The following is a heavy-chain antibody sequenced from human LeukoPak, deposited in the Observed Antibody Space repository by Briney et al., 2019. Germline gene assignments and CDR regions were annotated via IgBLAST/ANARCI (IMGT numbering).Heavy chain of an antibody. J-gene: IGHJ5*02. D-gene: IGHD3-3*01. V-gene: IGHV3-30-3*01. CDR3: ARERITNKNWFDP. Sequence: GRSLRLSCAASGFTFSSYAMHWVRQAPGKGLEWVAVISYDGSNKYYADSVKGRFTISRDNSKNTLYLQMNSLRAEDTAVYYCARERITNKNWFDPWGQGILVTVSS. CDR1: GFTFSSYA. CDR2: ISYDGSNK.